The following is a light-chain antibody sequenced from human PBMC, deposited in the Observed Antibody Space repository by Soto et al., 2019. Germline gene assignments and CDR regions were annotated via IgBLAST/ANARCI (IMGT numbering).Light chain of an antibody. CDR3: QQYSSYWT. Sequence: DIQMTQSPSSLSASVGDRVTITCRASQSISNYLNWYQRKPGKAPQLLIYAASTLQGGVPSRFSGSGSGTEFTLTISSLQPDDSATYHCQQYSSYWTFGQGTKVDIK. J-gene: IGKJ1*01. CDR2: AAS. CDR1: QSISNY. V-gene: IGKV1-5*01.